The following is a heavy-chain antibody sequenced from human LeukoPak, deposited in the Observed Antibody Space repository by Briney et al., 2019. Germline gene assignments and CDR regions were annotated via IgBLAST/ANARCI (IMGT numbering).Heavy chain of an antibody. D-gene: IGHD4-17*01. Sequence: GGSLRLSCAASGFTFSSYAMNWVRQAPGKGLEWVSFISSSSSTIHYADSVKGRFTISRDNAKDSLYLQMNSLRDEDTAVYYCARDRSDYGDYFDYWGQGTLVTVSS. CDR3: ARDRSDYGDYFDY. CDR1: GFTFSSYA. CDR2: ISSSSSTI. V-gene: IGHV3-48*02. J-gene: IGHJ4*02.